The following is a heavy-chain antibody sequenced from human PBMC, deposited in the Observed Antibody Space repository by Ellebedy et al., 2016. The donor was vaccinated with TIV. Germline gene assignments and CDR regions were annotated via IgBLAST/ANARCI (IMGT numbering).Heavy chain of an antibody. V-gene: IGHV3-66*04. J-gene: IGHJ4*02. CDR3: MGRWS. D-gene: IGHD2-15*01. CDR1: EFTVGNNY. Sequence: PGGSLRLSCAASEFTVGNNYMAWVRKAPGKGLEWVSLIYSSGTTYYADSVKGRFTISRDSSKNTLYLQMNSLRGEDSAVYYCMGRWSWGQGTLVTVSS. CDR2: IYSSGTT.